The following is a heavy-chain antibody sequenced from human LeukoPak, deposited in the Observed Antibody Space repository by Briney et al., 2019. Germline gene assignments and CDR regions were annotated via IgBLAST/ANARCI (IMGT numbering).Heavy chain of an antibody. CDR1: GYTFTGYY. CDR2: INPNSGGT. Sequence: ASVKVSCKASGYTFTGYYMHWVRQAPGQGLEWMGWINPNSGGTNYAQKFQGRVTMTRATSISTAYLELSRLRSDDTAVYYCARDREVSSSWYNWFDPWGQGTLVTVSS. CDR3: ARDREVSSSWYNWFDP. J-gene: IGHJ5*02. D-gene: IGHD6-13*01. V-gene: IGHV1-2*02.